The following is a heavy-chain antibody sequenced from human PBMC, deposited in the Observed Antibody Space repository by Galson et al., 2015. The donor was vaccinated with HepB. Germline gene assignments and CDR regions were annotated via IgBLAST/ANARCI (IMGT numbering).Heavy chain of an antibody. D-gene: IGHD3-22*01. CDR3: AKDLGDYYDSSGYPDY. J-gene: IGHJ4*02. V-gene: IGHV3-30*18. CDR2: ISYDGSNK. Sequence: SLRLSCAASGFTFSSYGMHWVRQAPGKGLEWVAVISYDGSNKYYADSVKGRLTISRDNSKNTLYLQMNSLRAEDTAVYYCAKDLGDYYDSSGYPDYWGQGTLVTVSS. CDR1: GFTFSSYG.